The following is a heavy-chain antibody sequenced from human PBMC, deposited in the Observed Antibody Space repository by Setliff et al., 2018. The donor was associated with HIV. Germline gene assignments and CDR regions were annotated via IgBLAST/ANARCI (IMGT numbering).Heavy chain of an antibody. D-gene: IGHD2-15*01. CDR1: GYAFIDYY. V-gene: IGHV1-2*02. J-gene: IGHJ4*02. CDR3: ARGYCSGGDCYYFDY. Sequence: ASVKVSCKASGYAFIDYYIHWVRQAPGRGLEWMGRINPNTGGTNYAQKFQGRVTMTRDTSISTAYMELSRLRSDDTAVYYCARGYCSGGDCYYFDYWGQGTLVTVPQ. CDR2: INPNTGGT.